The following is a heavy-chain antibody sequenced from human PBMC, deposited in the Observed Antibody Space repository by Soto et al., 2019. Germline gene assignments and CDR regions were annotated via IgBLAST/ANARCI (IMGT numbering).Heavy chain of an antibody. J-gene: IGHJ4*02. CDR1: GGPFSNYY. CDR2: IYHSGST. Sequence: QVQLQESGPGLVKPSETLSLTCTISGGPFSNYYCSWFRQPPGKGLEWIGYIYHSGSTYYNPSLKSRGTISVGRSKNQFSLKLSSVTAADTAVYYCASSMTTVTTLDYWGQGTLVTVSS. V-gene: IGHV4-59*12. D-gene: IGHD4-17*01. CDR3: ASSMTTVTTLDY.